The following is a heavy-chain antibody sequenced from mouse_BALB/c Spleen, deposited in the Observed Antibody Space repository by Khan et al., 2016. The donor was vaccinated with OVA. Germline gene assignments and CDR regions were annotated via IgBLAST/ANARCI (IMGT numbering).Heavy chain of an antibody. V-gene: IGHV5-6-5*01. Sequence: EVELVESGGGLVKPGGSLKLSCAASGFTFSSYAMSWVRQTPEKRLEWVASISSGVSTYYPDSVKGRFTTSSDNARNILYLQMTSLRSEDTAMYYCARVYGSSGVDYWGQGTTLTVSS. CDR1: GFTFSSYA. J-gene: IGHJ2*01. CDR3: ARVYGSSGVDY. CDR2: ISSGVST. D-gene: IGHD1-1*01.